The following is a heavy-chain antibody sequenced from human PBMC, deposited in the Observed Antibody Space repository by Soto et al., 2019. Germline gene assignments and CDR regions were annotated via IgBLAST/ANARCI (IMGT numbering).Heavy chain of an antibody. CDR1: GYSISSGYY. CDR3: ARDPPDYYGPPVGNWFDP. Sequence: SETLSLTCAVSGYSISSGYYWGWIRQPPGKGLEWIGSIYHSGSTYYNPSLKSRVTISVDTSKNQFSLKLSSVTAADTAVYYCARDPPDYYGPPVGNWFDPWGQGTLVTVSS. V-gene: IGHV4-38-2*01. J-gene: IGHJ5*02. CDR2: IYHSGST. D-gene: IGHD3-10*01.